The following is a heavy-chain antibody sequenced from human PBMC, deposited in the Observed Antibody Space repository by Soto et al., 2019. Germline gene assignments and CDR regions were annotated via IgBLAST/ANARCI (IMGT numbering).Heavy chain of an antibody. CDR1: GGSISSYY. CDR2: IYYSGST. J-gene: IGHJ5*02. Sequence: SETLSLTCTVSGGSISSYYCSWIRQPPGKGLEWIGYIYYSGSTNYNPSLKSRVTISVDTSKNQFSLKLSSVTAADTAVYHRETSSSWGWFDPWGQGTLVTVSS. V-gene: IGHV4-59*08. D-gene: IGHD6-13*01. CDR3: ETSSSWGWFDP.